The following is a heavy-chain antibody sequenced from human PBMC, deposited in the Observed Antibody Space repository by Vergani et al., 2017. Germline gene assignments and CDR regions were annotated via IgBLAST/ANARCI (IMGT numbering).Heavy chain of an antibody. CDR2: IYTSGST. V-gene: IGHV4-61*02. J-gene: IGHJ5*02. Sequence: QVQLQESGPGLVKPSQTLSLTCTVSGGSISSGSYYWSWIRQPAGKGLEWIGRIYTSGSTNYNPSLKSRVTISVDTSKNQFSLKLSAVTAADTAVYYCAGGRYCSGGSCPGWFDAWGQGTLVTVSS. CDR1: GGSISSGSYY. D-gene: IGHD2-15*01. CDR3: AGGRYCSGGSCPGWFDA.